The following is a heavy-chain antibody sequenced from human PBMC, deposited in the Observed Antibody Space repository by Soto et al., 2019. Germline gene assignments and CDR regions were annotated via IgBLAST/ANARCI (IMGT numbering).Heavy chain of an antibody. V-gene: IGHV1-18*01. CDR2: ISAYNGNT. CDR1: GYTFTSYG. CDR3: ARYDFWSGYFANSAAFGI. J-gene: IGHJ3*02. Sequence: ASVKVSCKASGYTFTSYGISWVRQAPGQGLEWMGWISAYNGNTNYAQKLQGRVTMTTDTSTGTAYMELRSLRSDDTAVYYCARYDFWSGYFANSAAFGIWGQGTMVTVS. D-gene: IGHD3-3*01.